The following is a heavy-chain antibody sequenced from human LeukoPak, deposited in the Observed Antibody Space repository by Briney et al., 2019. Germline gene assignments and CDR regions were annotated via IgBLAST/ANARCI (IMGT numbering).Heavy chain of an antibody. D-gene: IGHD2-8*01. V-gene: IGHV3-9*03. CDR1: GFTFDDYA. CDR3: AKDMLYSEGGAFDI. J-gene: IGHJ3*02. Sequence: GGSLRLSCAASGFTFDDYAMHWVRQAPGKGLEWVSGISWNSGSIGYADSVKGRFTISRDNAKNSLYLQMNSLRAEDMALYYCAKDMLYSEGGAFDIWGQGTMVTVSS. CDR2: ISWNSGSI.